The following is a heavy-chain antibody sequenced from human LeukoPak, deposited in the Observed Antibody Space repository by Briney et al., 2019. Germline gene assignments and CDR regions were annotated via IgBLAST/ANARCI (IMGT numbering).Heavy chain of an antibody. J-gene: IGHJ4*02. Sequence: GGSLRLSCAASGFTFSSYSMNWVRQAPGKGLEWVSSISSSSSYIYYADSVKGRFTISRDNAKNSLYLQMNSLRAEDTAVYYCARDQGPYYDSSLGPPLVHWGQGTLVTVSS. CDR3: ARDQGPYYDSSLGPPLVH. CDR1: GFTFSSYS. V-gene: IGHV3-21*01. CDR2: ISSSSSYI. D-gene: IGHD3-22*01.